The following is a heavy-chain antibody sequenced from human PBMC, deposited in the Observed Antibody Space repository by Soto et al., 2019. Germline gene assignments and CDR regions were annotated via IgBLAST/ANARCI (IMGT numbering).Heavy chain of an antibody. J-gene: IGHJ3*02. CDR3: ARDQRRCYYYDSSGYLDAFDI. D-gene: IGHD3-22*01. V-gene: IGHV4-59*01. Sequence: SETLYLTCTVSGGSISSYYWSWIRQHPGKGLEWIGYIYYSGSTNYNPSLKSRVTISVDTSKNQFSLKLSSVTAADTAVYYCARDQRRCYYYDSSGYLDAFDIGGQGTMVTISS. CDR2: IYYSGST. CDR1: GGSISSYY.